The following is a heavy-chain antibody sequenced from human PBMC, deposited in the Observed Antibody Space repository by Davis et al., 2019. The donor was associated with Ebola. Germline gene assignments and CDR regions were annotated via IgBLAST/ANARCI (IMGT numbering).Heavy chain of an antibody. D-gene: IGHD4-11*01. CDR1: GGSFSGYY. Sequence: MPSETLSLTCAVYGGSFSGYYWSWIRQPPGKGLEWIGEINHSGSSNYNPSLKSRVTISVDTSKNQFSLKLSSVTAADTAVYYCARELLAPPYSNYGSNWFDPWGQGTLVTVSS. CDR3: ARELLAPPYSNYGSNWFDP. J-gene: IGHJ5*02. V-gene: IGHV4-34*01. CDR2: INHSGSS.